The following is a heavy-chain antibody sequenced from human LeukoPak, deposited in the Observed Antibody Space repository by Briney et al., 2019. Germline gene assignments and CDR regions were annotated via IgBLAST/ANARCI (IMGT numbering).Heavy chain of an antibody. CDR2: ISYDGGNN. CDR1: GFTFSSYP. V-gene: IGHV3-30-3*01. CDR3: ARAQSSAWHNFDY. J-gene: IGHJ4*02. D-gene: IGHD6-19*01. Sequence: RTGGSLRLSCAASGFTFSSYPMHWLRQAPGQGLQWVAVISYDGGNNDYANSVKGRFTISRDNSKNTLYLQMNSLRAVDTAVFYCARAQSSAWHNFDYWGQGTLVTVSS.